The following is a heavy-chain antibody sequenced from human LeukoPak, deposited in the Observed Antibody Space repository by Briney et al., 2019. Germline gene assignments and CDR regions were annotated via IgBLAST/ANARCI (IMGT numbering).Heavy chain of an antibody. Sequence: GGSLRLSCAASGFTFSSYSMNWVRQPPGRGLEWVSYIRSSATTMDYADSVRGRFTISRDNAKNSLYLQMDSLRAEDTAVYYCARGYSFDYWGQGTLVIVSS. CDR2: IRSSATTM. CDR3: ARGYSFDY. CDR1: GFTFSSYS. J-gene: IGHJ4*02. V-gene: IGHV3-48*01. D-gene: IGHD1-26*01.